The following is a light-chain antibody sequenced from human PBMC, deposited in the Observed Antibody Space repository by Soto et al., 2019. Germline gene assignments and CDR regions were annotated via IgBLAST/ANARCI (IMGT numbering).Light chain of an antibody. Sequence: QSALTQPHSVSGSPGQSVTISCTGTNSDVGRYNSVSWYQQLPGKAPQLIISAVRQRPSGVPDRFSGSKSGNTASLTISGLQAEDEADYYCSSYTVSTPVVFGGGTKLTVL. CDR3: SSYTVSTPVV. V-gene: IGLV2-11*01. CDR1: NSDVGRYNS. CDR2: AVR. J-gene: IGLJ2*01.